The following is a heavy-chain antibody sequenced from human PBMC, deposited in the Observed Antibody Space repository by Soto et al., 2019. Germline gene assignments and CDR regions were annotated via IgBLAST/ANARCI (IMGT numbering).Heavy chain of an antibody. V-gene: IGHV3-30-3*01. J-gene: IGHJ4*02. CDR3: ARERYTYGNYFDC. CDR1: GFTFSSYD. D-gene: IGHD5-18*01. Sequence: QVQPVESGGGVVQTGRSLRLSCAASGFTFSSYDMDWVRQAPGKGLEWVAVISYDGSNKYYADSVKGRFTISRDNSKNTLYLQMNSLRAEDTAVYYCARERYTYGNYFDCWGQGTLVTVSS. CDR2: ISYDGSNK.